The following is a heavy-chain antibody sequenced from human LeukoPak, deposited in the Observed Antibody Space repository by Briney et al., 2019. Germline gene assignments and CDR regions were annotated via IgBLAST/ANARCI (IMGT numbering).Heavy chain of an antibody. CDR2: MNPNSGNT. D-gene: IGHD3-22*01. Sequence: ASVKVSCKASGYTFTGYYMHWVRQAPGQGLEWMGWMNPNSGNTGYAQKFQGRVTITRNTSISTAYMELSSLRSEDTAVYYCARGISHYDSSGYYLDYWGQGTLVTVSS. J-gene: IGHJ4*02. CDR1: GYTFTGYY. CDR3: ARGISHYDSSGYYLDY. V-gene: IGHV1-8*03.